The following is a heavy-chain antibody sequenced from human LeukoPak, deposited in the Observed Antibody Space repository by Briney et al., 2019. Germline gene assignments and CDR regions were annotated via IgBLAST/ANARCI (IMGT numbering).Heavy chain of an antibody. CDR2: ISSGGNT. CDR3: ARNDRGAFDI. J-gene: IGHJ3*02. CDR1: GFTVSRNY. D-gene: IGHD3-22*01. Sequence: GGSLRLACAASGFTVSRNYMSGVRQAPGKGLEWVSVISSGGNTYYTDSVKGRFTISRDNSKNTLYPQMSSLRVEDTGVYYCARNDRGAFDIWGQGTMVTVSS. V-gene: IGHV3-53*01.